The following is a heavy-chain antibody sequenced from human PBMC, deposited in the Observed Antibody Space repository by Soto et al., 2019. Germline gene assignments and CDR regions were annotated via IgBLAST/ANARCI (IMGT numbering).Heavy chain of an antibody. D-gene: IGHD6-19*01. Sequence: QAQLVQSGAEVKKPGASVKVSCKASGYTFTSYGINWVRQAPGQGLEWLGWISAYDGNTKYAQSVQGRVSMTTDTSTKTGYLEPRSPRSDGPAMNYPSRGGYLGSSGSTNYYYYGMNVWGQGTTVSVSS. V-gene: IGHV1-18*04. CDR3: SRGGYLGSSGSTNYYYYGMNV. J-gene: IGHJ6*02. CDR2: ISAYDGNT. CDR1: GYTFTSYG.